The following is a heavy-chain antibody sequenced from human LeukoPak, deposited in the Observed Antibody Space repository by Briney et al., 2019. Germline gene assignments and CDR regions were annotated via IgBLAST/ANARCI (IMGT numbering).Heavy chain of an antibody. J-gene: IGHJ4*02. CDR2: ISGSGGIT. V-gene: IGHV3-23*01. CDR3: AKETGGGRGYDY. D-gene: IGHD3-16*01. Sequence: GGSLRLSCAASGFTFSSYAMSWVRQAPGKGLEWVSGISGSGGITYSTDSVKGRFTISRDNSKNTLYLQMNSLRVEDTAVYYCAKETGGGRGYDYWGQGSLVTVSS. CDR1: GFTFSSYA.